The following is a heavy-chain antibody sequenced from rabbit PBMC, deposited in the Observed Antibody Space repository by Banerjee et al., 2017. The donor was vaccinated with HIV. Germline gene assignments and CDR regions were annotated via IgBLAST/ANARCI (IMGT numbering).Heavy chain of an antibody. D-gene: IGHD8-1*01. CDR3: ARDAGSSDYSPYYFNL. Sequence: QEQLVESGGGLVQPEGSLTLTCKASGIDFSSYYWICWVRQAPGKGLEWIACIDTGSGSTYYASWAKGRFTISKTSSTTVTLQMTSLTAADTATYFCARDAGSSDYSPYYFNLWGPGTLVTVS. CDR2: IDTGSGST. CDR1: GIDFSSYYW. V-gene: IGHV1S45*01. J-gene: IGHJ4*01.